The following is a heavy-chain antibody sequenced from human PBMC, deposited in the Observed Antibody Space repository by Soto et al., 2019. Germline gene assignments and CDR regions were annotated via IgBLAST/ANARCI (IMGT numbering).Heavy chain of an antibody. CDR2: ISAYNGNT. CDR1: GYTFTSYG. V-gene: IGHV1-18*01. D-gene: IGHD6-19*01. Sequence: QVQLVQSGAEVKKPGASVKVSCKASGYTFTSYGISWVRQAPGQGLEWMGWISAYNGNTNYAQKLQGRVTMTTDTSTSKAYMELRSLRSDDTAVYYCARWESIAVTPYYYYGMDVWGQGTTVTVSS. J-gene: IGHJ6*02. CDR3: ARWESIAVTPYYYYGMDV.